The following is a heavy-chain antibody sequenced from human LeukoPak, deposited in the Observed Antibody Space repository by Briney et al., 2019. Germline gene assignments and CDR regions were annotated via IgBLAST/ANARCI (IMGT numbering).Heavy chain of an antibody. CDR2: INPDGSDK. V-gene: IGHV3-7*05. J-gene: IGHJ5*02. CDR3: AKLPYGDYNHH. Sequence: GGSLRLSCAASGFTFSRQWMSWVRQAPGKGLEWVANINPDGSDKYYVDSVKGRFTISRDNAKSSLYLQMNSLRAEDTAVYHCAKLPYGDYNHHWGQGTLVTVSS. CDR1: GFTFSRQW. D-gene: IGHD4-17*01.